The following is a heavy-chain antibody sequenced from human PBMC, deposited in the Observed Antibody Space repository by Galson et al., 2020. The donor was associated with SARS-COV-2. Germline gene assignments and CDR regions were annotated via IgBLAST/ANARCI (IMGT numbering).Heavy chain of an antibody. CDR3: ARDTDWAFDF. Sequence: GGYLRLSCAASGFTFSSYAMNWVRQAPGKGLEWISYISSTYEIHYSESVKDRFTVSRDTARNSLLLQMNNLGPEDTAVYYCARDTDWAFDFWGQGTMLTISS. CDR2: ISSTYEI. V-gene: IGHV3-48*01. CDR1: GFTFSSYA. D-gene: IGHD2-21*01. J-gene: IGHJ3*01.